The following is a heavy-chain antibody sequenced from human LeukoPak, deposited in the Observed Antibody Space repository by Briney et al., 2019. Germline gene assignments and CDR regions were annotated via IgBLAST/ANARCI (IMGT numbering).Heavy chain of an antibody. J-gene: IGHJ4*02. CDR2: IKQDGSEK. CDR1: GFTFSTYW. Sequence: GGSLRLSCAASGFTFSTYWMTWARQAPGKGLEWVASIKQDGSEKLYVDSVRGRFTTSRDNAKNSVYLQMNSLRAEDTAVYYCARDAGRSGYDIFDYWGQGTLVTVSS. V-gene: IGHV3-7*03. D-gene: IGHD5-12*01. CDR3: ARDAGRSGYDIFDY.